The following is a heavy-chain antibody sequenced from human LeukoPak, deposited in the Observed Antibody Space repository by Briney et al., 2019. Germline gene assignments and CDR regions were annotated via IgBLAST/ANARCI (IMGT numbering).Heavy chain of an antibody. CDR3: ARVGSGWSPVEYYFDY. D-gene: IGHD6-19*01. J-gene: IGHJ4*02. V-gene: IGHV4-4*07. CDR2: IYTSGST. CDR1: GGSISSYY. Sequence: PSETLSLTCTVSGGSISSYYWSWIRQPAGKGLEWIGRIYTSGSTNYNPSLKSRVTMSVDTSKNQFSLKLSSVTAADTAVYYCARVGSGWSPVEYYFDYWGQGTLVTVSS.